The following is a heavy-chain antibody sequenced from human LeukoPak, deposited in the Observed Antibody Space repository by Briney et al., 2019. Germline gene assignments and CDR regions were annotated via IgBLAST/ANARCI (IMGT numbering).Heavy chain of an antibody. V-gene: IGHV3-23*01. J-gene: IGHJ4*02. D-gene: IGHD3-22*01. CDR2: ISGSGGST. CDR1: GFTFSSYA. Sequence: QTGGSLRLSCAASGFTFSSYAMSWARQAPGKGLEWVSAISGSGGSTYYADSVKGRFTISRDNSKNTLYLQMNSLRAEDTAVYYCAKDGYDSSGYYGYFDYWGQGTLVTVSS. CDR3: AKDGYDSSGYYGYFDY.